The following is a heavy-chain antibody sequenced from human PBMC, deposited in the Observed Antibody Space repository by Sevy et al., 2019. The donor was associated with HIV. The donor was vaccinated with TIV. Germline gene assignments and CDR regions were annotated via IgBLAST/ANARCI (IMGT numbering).Heavy chain of an antibody. CDR1: TFTFNDYW. D-gene: IGHD2-8*01. Sequence: GGSLRLSCAASTFTFNDYWMNWVRQAPGKGLEWVANINQHGSEKYFVDSVKGRFTISRDNAKNSLYLQMNSLRAEDTALYYCAKDKGYCTNGVCYTSYYYYGMDVWGQGTTVTVSS. CDR2: INQHGSEK. V-gene: IGHV3-7*01. CDR3: AKDKGYCTNGVCYTSYYYYGMDV. J-gene: IGHJ6*02.